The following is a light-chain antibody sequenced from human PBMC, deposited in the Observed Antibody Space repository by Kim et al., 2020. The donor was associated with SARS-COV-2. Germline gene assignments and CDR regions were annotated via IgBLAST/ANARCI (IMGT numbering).Light chain of an antibody. CDR2: DVT. CDR1: NSDISDSKF. V-gene: IGLV2-14*03. CDR3: SSYTRDNTYV. Sequence: QSALTQPASVSGSPGQSITISCTGPNSDISDSKFVSWYQHHPGEAPKLLIFDVTQRSSGVSDRFSASKSGNTASLGISELQPEDEADYYCSSYTRDNTYVFGTGTKVTVL. J-gene: IGLJ1*01.